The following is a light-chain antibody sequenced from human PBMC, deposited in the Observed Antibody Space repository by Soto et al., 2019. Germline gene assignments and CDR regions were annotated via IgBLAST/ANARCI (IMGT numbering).Light chain of an antibody. CDR3: QQYMSSVT. CDR2: GAS. CDR1: QMVDTTF. V-gene: IGKV3-20*01. J-gene: IGKJ1*01. Sequence: EIVLTQSPGSLSLSPGQRATLSCRASQMVDTTFFAWYQKKPGQAPRLLIYGASKRATGIPDRFSGSGSGTDFTLIISRLEPEDFAVYYCQQYMSSVTFGQGTKVEIK.